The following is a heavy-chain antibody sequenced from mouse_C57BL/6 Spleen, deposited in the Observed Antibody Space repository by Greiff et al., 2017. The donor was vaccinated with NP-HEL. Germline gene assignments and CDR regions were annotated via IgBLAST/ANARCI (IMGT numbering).Heavy chain of an antibody. V-gene: IGHV1-39*01. Sequence: VHVKQSGPELVKPGASVKISCKASGYSFTDYNMNWVKQSNGKSLEWIGVINPNYGTTSYNQKFKGKVTLTVDQSSSTAYMQLNSLTSEDSAVYDSAKGGYYDNSWFAYWGQGTLVTVSA. D-gene: IGHD2-1*01. J-gene: IGHJ3*01. CDR2: INPNYGTT. CDR3: AKGGYYDNSWFAY. CDR1: GYSFTDYN.